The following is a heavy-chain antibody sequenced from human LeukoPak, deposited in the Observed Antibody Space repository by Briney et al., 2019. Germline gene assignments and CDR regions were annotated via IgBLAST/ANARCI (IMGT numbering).Heavy chain of an antibody. V-gene: IGHV4-4*07. Sequence: SETLSLTCTVSGGSISSYYWGWIRQPAGKGLEWIGSIYYSGSTYYNPSLKSRVTISVDTSKNQFSLKLSSVTAADTAVYYCASTYDYVWGSYRYVGYFDYWGQGTLVTVSS. CDR2: IYYSGST. J-gene: IGHJ4*02. CDR1: GGSISSYY. CDR3: ASTYDYVWGSYRYVGYFDY. D-gene: IGHD3-16*02.